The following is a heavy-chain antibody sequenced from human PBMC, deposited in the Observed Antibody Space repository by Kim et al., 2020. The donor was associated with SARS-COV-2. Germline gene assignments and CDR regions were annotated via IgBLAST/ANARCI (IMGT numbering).Heavy chain of an antibody. CDR2: ISSSGSYI. J-gene: IGHJ4*02. Sequence: GGSLRLSCAASGFTFSSYSMNWVRQAPGKGLECISSISSSGSYIYYADSMKGRFTISRDNARASLYLQMNSLRAEDTAVYYCARVLTSGWSYFDYWGQGT. D-gene: IGHD6-19*01. CDR3: ARVLTSGWSYFDY. V-gene: IGHV3-21*01. CDR1: GFTFSSYS.